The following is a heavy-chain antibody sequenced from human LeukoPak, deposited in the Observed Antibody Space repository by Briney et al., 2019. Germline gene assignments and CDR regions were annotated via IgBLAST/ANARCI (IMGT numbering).Heavy chain of an antibody. D-gene: IGHD6-13*01. Sequence: ASVKVSCKASGYTFTSYDINWVRQATGQGLEWMGWMNPNSGNTGYAQKFQGRVTMTRNTSISTAYMELSSLRSEDTAMYYCARVQSRIVAAGTRWFDPWGQGTLVTVSS. CDR3: ARVQSRIVAAGTRWFDP. J-gene: IGHJ5*02. CDR1: GYTFTSYD. V-gene: IGHV1-8*01. CDR2: MNPNSGNT.